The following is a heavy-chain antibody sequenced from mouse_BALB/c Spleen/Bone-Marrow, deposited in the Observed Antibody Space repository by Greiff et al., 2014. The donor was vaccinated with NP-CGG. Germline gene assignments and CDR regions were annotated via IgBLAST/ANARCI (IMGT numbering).Heavy chain of an antibody. CDR3: ASYFYYAMDY. Sequence: ESGPGLVKPSQSLSLTCSVTGYPITSGYYWNWIRQFPGNKLEWMGYISYDGSNNYNPSLKNRISITRDTSKNQFFLKLNSVTTEDTATYYCASYFYYAMDYWGQGTSVTVSS. J-gene: IGHJ4*01. V-gene: IGHV3-6*02. CDR1: GYPITSGYY. D-gene: IGHD1-1*01. CDR2: ISYDGSN.